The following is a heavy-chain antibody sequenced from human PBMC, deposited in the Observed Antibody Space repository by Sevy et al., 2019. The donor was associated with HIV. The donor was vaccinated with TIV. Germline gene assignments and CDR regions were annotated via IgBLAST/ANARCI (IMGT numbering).Heavy chain of an antibody. Sequence: GGSLRLSCAASEFIFTNAWMSWVRQAPGKGLEWVGRIKSKTNGGTTYYAAPVEGRFTISRDDSKKTLYLQMNSLKTEDTAVYYCTTDLEYQLERYYFNYWGQGTLVTVSS. CDR3: TTDLEYQLERYYFNY. D-gene: IGHD2-2*01. V-gene: IGHV3-15*01. CDR2: IKSKTNGGTT. CDR1: EFIFTNAW. J-gene: IGHJ4*02.